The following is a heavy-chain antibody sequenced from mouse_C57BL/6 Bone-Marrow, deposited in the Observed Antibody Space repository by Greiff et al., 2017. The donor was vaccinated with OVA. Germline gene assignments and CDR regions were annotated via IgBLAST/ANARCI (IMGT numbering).Heavy chain of an antibody. Sequence: QVTLKESGPGILQPSQTLSLTCSFSGFSLSTFGMGVGWIRQPSGKGLEWLAHIWWDDDKYYNPALKSRLTISKDTSKNQVFLKLAKVDTADTATYYCARIGVITTVVAYYFDYWGQGTTLTVSS. J-gene: IGHJ2*01. CDR3: ARIGVITTVVAYYFDY. CDR1: GFSLSTFGMG. V-gene: IGHV8-8*01. D-gene: IGHD1-1*01. CDR2: IWWDDDK.